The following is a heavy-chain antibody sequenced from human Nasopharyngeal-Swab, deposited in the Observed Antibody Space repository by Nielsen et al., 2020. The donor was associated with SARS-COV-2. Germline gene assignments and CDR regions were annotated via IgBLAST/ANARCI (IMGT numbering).Heavy chain of an antibody. CDR3: AREDGTYDYVWGSYRYSPLCYYFDL. V-gene: IGHV3-7*01. CDR1: GFTFSSSW. J-gene: IGHJ2*01. Sequence: GESLKISCAASGFTFSSSWMSWVRQAPGKGLEWVANIKQDGSEKYYVDSVKGRFTISRDNAKNSLYLQMNSLRAEDTAVYYCAREDGTYDYVWGSYRYSPLCYYFDLWGRGTLVTVSS. D-gene: IGHD3-16*02. CDR2: IKQDGSEK.